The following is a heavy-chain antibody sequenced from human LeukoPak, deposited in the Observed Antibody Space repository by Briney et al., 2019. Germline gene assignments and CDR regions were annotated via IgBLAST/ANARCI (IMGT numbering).Heavy chain of an antibody. Sequence: GGSLRLSCAASGFTFSGSAMHWVRQASGKGLEWVGRIRSKANSYATAYAASVKGRFTISRDDSKKTAYRQMDSLKTEDTAVYYCTRDGRYNDYVWGSYRPMYYFDYWGQGTLVTVSS. J-gene: IGHJ4*02. D-gene: IGHD3-16*02. V-gene: IGHV3-73*01. CDR2: IRSKANSYAT. CDR1: GFTFSGSA. CDR3: TRDGRYNDYVWGSYRPMYYFDY.